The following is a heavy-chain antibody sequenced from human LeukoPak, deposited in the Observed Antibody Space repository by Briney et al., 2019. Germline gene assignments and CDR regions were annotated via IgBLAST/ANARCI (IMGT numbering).Heavy chain of an antibody. CDR3: ASGLRYFDLYY. J-gene: IGHJ4*02. V-gene: IGHV4-59*08. D-gene: IGHD3-9*01. CDR2: IYYSGST. Sequence: SETLSLTCTVSGGSIRSYYWSWIRQPPGKGLEWIGYIYYSGSTNYNPSLKSRVTISVDTSKNQFSLKLSSVTAADTAVYYCASGLRYFDLYYWGQGTLVTVSS. CDR1: GGSIRSYY.